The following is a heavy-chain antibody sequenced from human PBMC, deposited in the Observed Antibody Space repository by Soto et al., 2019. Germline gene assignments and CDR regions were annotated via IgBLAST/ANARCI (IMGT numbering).Heavy chain of an antibody. CDR1: SGSISSSNW. D-gene: IGHD2-2*01. CDR2: IYHSGST. J-gene: IGHJ4*02. CDR3: ARGIQKDIVVVPAVNYFDY. V-gene: IGHV4-4*02. Sequence: QVQLQESGPGLVKPSGTLSLTCAVSSGSISSSNWWSWVRQPPGKGLEWIGGIYHSGSTNYNPSLKSRVTISVDKSKNQFSLKLSSVTAADTAVYYCARGIQKDIVVVPAVNYFDYWGQGTLVTVSS.